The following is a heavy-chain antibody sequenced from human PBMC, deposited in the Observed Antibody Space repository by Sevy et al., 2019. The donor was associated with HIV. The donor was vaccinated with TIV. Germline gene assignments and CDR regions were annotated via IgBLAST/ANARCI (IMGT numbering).Heavy chain of an antibody. D-gene: IGHD3-10*01. CDR3: ARALSFGFDY. Sequence: SETLSLTCTVSGGSVSSGGYYWSWIRQHPGKGLEWIGYIYYSGSTYYNPSLKSRLTISVNKSENQFSLKLNSVTAADTAVYHCARALSFGFDYWGQGTLVTVSS. J-gene: IGHJ4*02. CDR1: GGSVSSGGYY. CDR2: IYYSGST. V-gene: IGHV4-31*03.